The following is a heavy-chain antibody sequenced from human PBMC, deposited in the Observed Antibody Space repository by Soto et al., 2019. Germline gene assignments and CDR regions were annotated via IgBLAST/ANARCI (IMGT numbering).Heavy chain of an antibody. Sequence: GGSLRLSCAASGFTFSLFEMHWVRQAPGKGLEWLSYISSSGNTIYDADSVKGRFTISRDNAKNSLYLQMNSLRAEDTAVYYCARDGYEFWRGYYDYTGMDVWGQGTTVTVSS. V-gene: IGHV3-48*03. CDR2: ISSSGNTI. D-gene: IGHD3-3*01. CDR1: GFTFSLFE. CDR3: ARDGYEFWRGYYDYTGMDV. J-gene: IGHJ6*02.